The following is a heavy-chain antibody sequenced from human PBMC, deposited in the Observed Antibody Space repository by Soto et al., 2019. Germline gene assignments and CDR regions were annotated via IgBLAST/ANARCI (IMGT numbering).Heavy chain of an antibody. D-gene: IGHD4-17*01. CDR1: GFTFSSYW. CDR2: IKQYGSEK. Sequence: GGSLRLSCAASGFTFSSYWMSWVRQAPGKGLEWVANIKQYGSEKYYVDSLKGRFTISRDNAKNSLYLQMNSLRAEDTAVYYCARRSSVTYYYYYMDVWGKGTTVTVSS. J-gene: IGHJ6*03. CDR3: ARRSSVTYYYYYMDV. V-gene: IGHV3-7*01.